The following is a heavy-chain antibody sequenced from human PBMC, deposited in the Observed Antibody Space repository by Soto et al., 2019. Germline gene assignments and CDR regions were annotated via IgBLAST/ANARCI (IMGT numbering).Heavy chain of an antibody. V-gene: IGHV1-58*01. Sequence: ASVKVSCKASGFTFTSSAVQWVRQARGQRLEWIGWIVVGSGDTNSAQKFQERVTITRDMSTSTAYIELSSLRSEDTAVYYCAATIIAAVGTGYYYGMDVWGQGTTVTV. CDR2: IVVGSGDT. CDR1: GFTFTSSA. J-gene: IGHJ6*02. D-gene: IGHD6-13*01. CDR3: AATIIAAVGTGYYYGMDV.